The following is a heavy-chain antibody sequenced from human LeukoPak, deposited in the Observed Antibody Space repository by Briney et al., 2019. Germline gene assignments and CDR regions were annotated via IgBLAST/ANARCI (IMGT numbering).Heavy chain of an antibody. Sequence: PGGSLRLSCAASGFIFSRFWMSWVRQAPGKGLEWVANIKEDGSDYYYVGSVKGRFTISRDNSKNTLYLQMNSLRAEDTAVYYCARSLVRGVIINWGQGTLVTVSS. D-gene: IGHD3-10*01. CDR2: IKEDGSDY. CDR1: GFIFSRFW. J-gene: IGHJ4*02. V-gene: IGHV3-7*03. CDR3: ARSLVRGVIIN.